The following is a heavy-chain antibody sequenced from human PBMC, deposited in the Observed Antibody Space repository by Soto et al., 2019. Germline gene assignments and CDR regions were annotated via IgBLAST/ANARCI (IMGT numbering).Heavy chain of an antibody. Sequence: GASVKVSCKASGGTFSSYAISWGRQAPGQGLEWMGGIIPIFGTANYAQKFQGRVTITADESTSTAYMELSSRRSEDTAVYYCARGAPAQEYYDILTGSIPPEYYFDYWGQGTLVTVSS. D-gene: IGHD3-9*01. V-gene: IGHV1-69*13. CDR3: ARGAPAQEYYDILTGSIPPEYYFDY. J-gene: IGHJ4*02. CDR1: GGTFSSYA. CDR2: IIPIFGTA.